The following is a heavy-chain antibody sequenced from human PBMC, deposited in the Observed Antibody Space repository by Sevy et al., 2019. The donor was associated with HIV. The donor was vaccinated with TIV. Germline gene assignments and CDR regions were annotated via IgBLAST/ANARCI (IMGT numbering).Heavy chain of an antibody. CDR2: ISGSGGST. Sequence: EGSLRLSCAASGFTFSSYAMSWVRQAPGKGLEWVSAISGSGGSTYYADSVKGRFTISRDNSKNTLYLQMNSLRAEDTAVYYCAKKSIVVVTNFDYWGQGTPVTVSS. J-gene: IGHJ4*02. CDR3: AKKSIVVVTNFDY. CDR1: GFTFSSYA. V-gene: IGHV3-23*01. D-gene: IGHD3-22*01.